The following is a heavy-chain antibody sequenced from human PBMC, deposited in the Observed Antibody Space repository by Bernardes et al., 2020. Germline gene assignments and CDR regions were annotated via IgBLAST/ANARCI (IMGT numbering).Heavy chain of an antibody. J-gene: IGHJ6*02. CDR2: ISAYNGNT. D-gene: IGHD6-6*01. CDR1: GYTFTSYG. CDR3: ARDLFSSIAARQPSYYYGMDV. Sequence: ASVKVSCKASGYTFTSYGISWVRQAPGQGLEWMGWISAYNGNTNYAQKLQGRVTMTTDTSTSTAYMELRSLRSDDTAVYYCARDLFSSIAARQPSYYYGMDVWGQGTTVTVSS. V-gene: IGHV1-18*01.